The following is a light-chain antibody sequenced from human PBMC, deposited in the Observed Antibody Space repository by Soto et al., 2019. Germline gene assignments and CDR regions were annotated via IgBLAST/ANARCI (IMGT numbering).Light chain of an antibody. CDR3: QQYGNSRGT. V-gene: IGKV1-5*03. CDR2: KAS. Sequence: DIQMTQSPSTLSAYVGDRVTITCRASQSIDRWMAWYQQKPGKAPNLLIYKASSLESGVPSRFSGSGSGTDFTLTISGLEPEDFAVYYCQQYGNSRGTFGQGTKVDIK. J-gene: IGKJ1*01. CDR1: QSIDRW.